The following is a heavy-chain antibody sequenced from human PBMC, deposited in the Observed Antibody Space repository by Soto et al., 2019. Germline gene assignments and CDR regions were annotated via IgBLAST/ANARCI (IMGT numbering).Heavy chain of an antibody. J-gene: IGHJ4*02. CDR3: AGHSGSYQHPPTDPDY. CDR2: ISYDGSNK. Sequence: GGSLRLSCAASGFTFSSYAMHWVRQAPGKGLEWVAVISYDGSNKYYADSVKGRFTISRDNSKNTLYLQMNSLRAEDTAVYYCAGHSGSYQHPPTDPDYWGQGTLVTVSS. D-gene: IGHD1-26*01. V-gene: IGHV3-30*04. CDR1: GFTFSSYA.